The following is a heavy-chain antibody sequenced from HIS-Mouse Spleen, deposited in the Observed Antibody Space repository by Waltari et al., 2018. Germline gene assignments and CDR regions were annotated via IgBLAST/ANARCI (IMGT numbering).Heavy chain of an antibody. J-gene: IGHJ5*02. D-gene: IGHD4-17*01. V-gene: IGHV1-24*01. CDR2: VDPGDGET. Sequence: QVQLVQSRAEVKEPGASVKVSCTASGYTLTQLSMHCLRQAPGKGLEWMGGVDPGDGETSYAQKCKGRVTMTEGTSTDTAYMELSSLRSEDTAVYYCAVRYGDYNWFDPWGQGTLVTVSS. CDR1: GYTLTQLS. CDR3: AVRYGDYNWFDP.